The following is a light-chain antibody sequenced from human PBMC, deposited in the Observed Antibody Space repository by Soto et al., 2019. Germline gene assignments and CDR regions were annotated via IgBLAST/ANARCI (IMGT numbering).Light chain of an antibody. CDR2: EVS. CDR3: SSYTISSTFYV. V-gene: IGLV2-14*01. CDR1: SSDVGGYNY. Sequence: SALAQPASVSGSPGQSITISCTGTSSDVGGYNYVSWYQQHPGKAPKLMIYEVSNRPSGVSNRFSGSKSGNTASLTISGLQAEDEADYYCSSYTISSTFYVFGTGTKVTVL. J-gene: IGLJ1*01.